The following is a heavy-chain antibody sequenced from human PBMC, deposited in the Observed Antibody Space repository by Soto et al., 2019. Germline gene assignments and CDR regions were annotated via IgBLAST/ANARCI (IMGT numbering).Heavy chain of an antibody. CDR1: GFTFSSYS. V-gene: IGHV3-21*01. D-gene: IGHD3-3*01. Sequence: EVQLVESGGGLVKPGGSLRLSCAASGFTFSSYSMNWVRQAPGKGLEWVSSISSSSSYIYYADSVKGRFTISRDNAKNSLYLQMNSLRAEDAAVYYCARVNLLDSNAFDIWGQGTMVTVSS. J-gene: IGHJ3*02. CDR2: ISSSSSYI. CDR3: ARVNLLDSNAFDI.